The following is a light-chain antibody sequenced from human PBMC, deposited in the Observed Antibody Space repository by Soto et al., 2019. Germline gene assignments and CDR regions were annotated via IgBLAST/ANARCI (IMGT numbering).Light chain of an antibody. Sequence: EIVMTQSPATLAVSPGDTATLSCRASQSLGGNLAWYQQKPGQAPRLLIYGASTRATGIPARFSGSGSGTEFTLTISSLQSEDFAVYYCQQYNTWPPITFGQGTRLEIK. CDR1: QSLGGN. CDR2: GAS. J-gene: IGKJ5*01. CDR3: QQYNTWPPIT. V-gene: IGKV3-15*01.